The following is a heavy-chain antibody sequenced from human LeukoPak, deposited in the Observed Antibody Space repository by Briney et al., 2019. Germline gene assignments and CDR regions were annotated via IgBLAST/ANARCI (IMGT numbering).Heavy chain of an antibody. D-gene: IGHD5-18*01. J-gene: IGHJ4*02. CDR1: GGSISSSSYY. CDR3: ARLDTAMVGY. V-gene: IGHV4-39*01. Sequence: PSETLSLTRTVSGGSISSSSYYWGWIRQPPGKGLEWIGSIYYSGSTYYNPSLKSRVTISVDTSKNQFSLKLSSVTAADTAVYYCARLDTAMVGYWGQGTLVTVSS. CDR2: IYYSGST.